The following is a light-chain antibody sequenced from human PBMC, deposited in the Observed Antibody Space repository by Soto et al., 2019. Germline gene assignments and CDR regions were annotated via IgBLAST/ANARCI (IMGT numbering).Light chain of an antibody. CDR2: GAS. CDR1: QSVSSSY. V-gene: IGKV3-20*01. J-gene: IGKJ4*01. Sequence: ELVLTQSPCTLSLSPGERATLSCRASQSVSSSYLAWYQQKPGQAPRLLIYGASRRATGIPDRFSGSGSATDFTLTISRLEAEDLAEYDCHQYGSSHLGTFGGGNKLQIK. CDR3: HQYGSSHLGT.